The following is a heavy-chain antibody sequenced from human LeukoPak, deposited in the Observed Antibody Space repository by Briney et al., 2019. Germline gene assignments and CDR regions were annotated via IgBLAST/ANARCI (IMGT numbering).Heavy chain of an antibody. D-gene: IGHD6-13*01. CDR3: AKDIIAAAGTIGSYYFDY. Sequence: TGGSLRLSCAASGFTFSSYAMSWVRQAPGKGLEWVSAISGSGGSTYYADSVKGRFTIPRDNSKNTLYLQMNSLRAEDTAVYYCAKDIIAAAGTIGSYYFDYWGQGTLVTVSS. J-gene: IGHJ4*02. CDR2: ISGSGGST. CDR1: GFTFSSYA. V-gene: IGHV3-23*01.